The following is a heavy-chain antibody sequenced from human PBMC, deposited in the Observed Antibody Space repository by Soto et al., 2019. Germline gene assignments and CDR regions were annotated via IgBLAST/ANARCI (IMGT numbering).Heavy chain of an antibody. Sequence: GGSLRLSCAASGFTFSFYAMHWVRRASGKGLEWVGRIRSKANSYATAYAASVKGRFTISRDDSKNTAYLQMNSLRTEDTAVYYCARDHDNERPEVWGQGTMVTVS. CDR3: ARDHDNERPEV. CDR1: GFTFSFYA. V-gene: IGHV3-73*01. CDR2: IRSKANSYAT. D-gene: IGHD3-9*01. J-gene: IGHJ3*01.